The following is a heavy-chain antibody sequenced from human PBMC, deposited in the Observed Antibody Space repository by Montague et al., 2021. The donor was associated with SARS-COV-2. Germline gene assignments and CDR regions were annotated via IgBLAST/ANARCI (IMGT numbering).Heavy chain of an antibody. CDR1: GFSLSTSGVR. CDR3: AHTLMQCLAPLSFDY. V-gene: IGHV2-5*02. J-gene: IGHJ4*02. D-gene: IGHD3-16*01. Sequence: PALVKPTQILTLTCTFSGFSLSTSGVRVGWIRQPPGKALEWLALIYWDDDKRYSPSLKSRLTITKDTSKNQVVLTMTNMDPVDTATYYCAHTLMQCLAPLSFDYWGQGTLVTVSS. CDR2: IYWDDDK.